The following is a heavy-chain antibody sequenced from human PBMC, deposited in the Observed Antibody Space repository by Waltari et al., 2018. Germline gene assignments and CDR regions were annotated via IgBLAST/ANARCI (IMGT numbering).Heavy chain of an antibody. J-gene: IGHJ3*02. CDR2: VDPEDGET. Sequence: EVQLLQSGTELKKPGTTVKISYQVSGSTFTDYYIHWVQQAPGKGPHWMGLVDPEDGETIYAEKFQGRVTITADTSTDTAYMELSSLRSEDTAVYYCATALGDRSSASRAFDIWGLGTMITVSS. V-gene: IGHV1-69-2*01. CDR3: ATALGDRSSASRAFDI. CDR1: GSTFTDYY. D-gene: IGHD3-10*01.